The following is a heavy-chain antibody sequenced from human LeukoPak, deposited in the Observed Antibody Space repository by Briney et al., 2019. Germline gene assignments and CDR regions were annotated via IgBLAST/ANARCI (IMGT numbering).Heavy chain of an antibody. CDR3: ARILGYCSSTSCPPDAFDI. D-gene: IGHD2-2*01. Sequence: GGSLRLSCAASGFTFSSYSMNWVRQAPGKGLEWVSSISSSSYIYYADSVKGRFTISRDNAKNSLYLQMNSLRAEDTAVYYCARILGYCSSTSCPPDAFDIWGQGTMVTVSS. V-gene: IGHV3-21*01. CDR1: GFTFSSYS. J-gene: IGHJ3*02. CDR2: ISSSSYI.